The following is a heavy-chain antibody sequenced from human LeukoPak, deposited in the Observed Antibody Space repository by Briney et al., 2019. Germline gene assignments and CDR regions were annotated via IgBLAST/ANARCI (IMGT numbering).Heavy chain of an antibody. CDR1: GGTFSSYA. D-gene: IGHD4-23*01. CDR3: ARGWLAETTVVTPYNY. Sequence: GSSVKVSCKASGGTFSSYAINWVRQAPGQGLEWMEGIIPIFGTANYAQKFQGRVTITAVESMSTAYMQLSSLRSEDTAVYYCARGWLAETTVVTPYNYWGQGTLVTVSS. V-gene: IGHV1-69*01. J-gene: IGHJ4*02. CDR2: IIPIFGTA.